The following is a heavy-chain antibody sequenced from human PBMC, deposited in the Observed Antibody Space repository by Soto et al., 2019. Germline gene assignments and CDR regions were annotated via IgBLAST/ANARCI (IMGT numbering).Heavy chain of an antibody. J-gene: IGHJ4*02. CDR1: GYTFTSYY. CDR2: INPSGGST. D-gene: IGHD5-12*01. CDR3: ARDGEGRDGYNFYFDY. Sequence: ASVKVSCKASGYTFTSYYMHWVRQAPGQGLEWMGIINPSGGSTSYAQKFQGRVTMTRDTSTSTVYMELSSLRSEDTAVYYCARDGEGRDGYNFYFDYWGLGTLVTVS. V-gene: IGHV1-46*01.